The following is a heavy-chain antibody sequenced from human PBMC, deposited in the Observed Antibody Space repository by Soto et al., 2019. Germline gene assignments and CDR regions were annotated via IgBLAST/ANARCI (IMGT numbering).Heavy chain of an antibody. CDR3: AKDTWYHSSDWFGSGYFYYGMDV. Sequence: LRLSCAASRVTFSRYGMHWVRQAPVKGLAWVSVISYDGSNSYHADSVRGRFTISRDNSKNTLYLQMDGLRAEDTAMYYCAKDTWYHSSDWFGSGYFYYGMDVWGQGTTVTVSS. CDR2: ISYDGSNS. D-gene: IGHD6-19*01. V-gene: IGHV3-30*18. J-gene: IGHJ6*02. CDR1: RVTFSRYG.